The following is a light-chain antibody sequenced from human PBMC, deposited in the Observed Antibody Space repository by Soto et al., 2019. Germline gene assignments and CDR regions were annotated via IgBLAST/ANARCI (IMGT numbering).Light chain of an antibody. Sequence: QSALTQPPSASGSPGQSVTISCTGTSSDVGGYNYVSWYQQHPGKAPKLMIYEVSKRPSGVPDRFSGSKSGNTASLTFSGLQAEDEADYYCSSYAGSNGGVFGTGTKVTVL. CDR3: SSYAGSNGGV. CDR2: EVS. V-gene: IGLV2-8*01. J-gene: IGLJ1*01. CDR1: SSDVGGYNY.